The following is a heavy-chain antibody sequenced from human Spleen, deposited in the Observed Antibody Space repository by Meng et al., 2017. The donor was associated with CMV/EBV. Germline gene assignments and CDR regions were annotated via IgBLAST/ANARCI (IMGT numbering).Heavy chain of an antibody. V-gene: IGHV3-30*02. Sequence: GESLKISCAASGFKFSTFDMHWVRQAPGKGLEWLAFIWHDGSNSYYADSVKGRFTMSRDNSKNTLYLQMNSVRGEDTAVYYCAKVWGPRGMTLVHGMDVWGQGTTVTVSS. CDR1: GFKFSTFD. D-gene: IGHD3-22*01. J-gene: IGHJ6*02. CDR3: AKVWGPRGMTLVHGMDV. CDR2: IWHDGSNS.